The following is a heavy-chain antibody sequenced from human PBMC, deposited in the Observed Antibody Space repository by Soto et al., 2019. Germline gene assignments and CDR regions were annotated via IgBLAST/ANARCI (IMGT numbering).Heavy chain of an antibody. Sequence: GGSLRLSCATSGFTFSDYYMTWIRQAPGKGLEWVSYICHYGTTIYYADSVKGRLTISRDNAKNSLYLQMNSLRAEDTAVYYCARGYSSPPFDWFDPWGQGTLVTVSS. V-gene: IGHV3-11*04. D-gene: IGHD6-13*01. J-gene: IGHJ5*02. CDR1: GFTFSDYY. CDR3: ARGYSSPPFDWFDP. CDR2: ICHYGTTI.